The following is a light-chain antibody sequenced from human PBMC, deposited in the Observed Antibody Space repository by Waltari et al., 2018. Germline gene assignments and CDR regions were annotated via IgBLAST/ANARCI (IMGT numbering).Light chain of an antibody. CDR1: QSIGNW. V-gene: IGKV1-5*03. CDR2: KAS. CDR3: QRYNGFPLS. Sequence: DIQMTQSPSTLSASVGDRVPITCRASQSIGNWLAWYQQKPGKAPNLLFYKASVLESGVPSRFSGSGSGTECTLTISNLQPDDFATFYGQRYNGFPLSFGGGTRLDIK. J-gene: IGKJ4*01.